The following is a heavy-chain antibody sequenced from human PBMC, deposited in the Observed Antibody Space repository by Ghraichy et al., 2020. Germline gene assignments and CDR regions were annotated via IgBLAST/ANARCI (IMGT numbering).Heavy chain of an antibody. CDR1: GYTFTNYF. J-gene: IGHJ4*02. CDR3: VRAWLQYFDY. D-gene: IGHD5-24*01. Sequence: ASVKVSCKASGYTFTNYFMHWVRQTPGQGLEWMGILNPGSDYTSYAQKFQGRVTMTRDTSTNTLHMELSNLSSEDTAVYYCVRAWLQYFDYWGQGTLVTVSS. V-gene: IGHV1-46*01. CDR2: LNPGSDYT.